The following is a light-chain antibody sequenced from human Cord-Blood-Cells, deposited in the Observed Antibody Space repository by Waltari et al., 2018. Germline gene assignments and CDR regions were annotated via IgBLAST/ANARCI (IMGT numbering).Light chain of an antibody. CDR2: AAS. Sequence: DIVLTQSPGTLSLSPGESATLPCRASQSVSSSYLAWYQQKPGQAPRLLIYAASSRASGIPDRFSGSGSGTDFTLTISRVEAEDFAVYYCKQYGSSPLTFGGGTKVEIK. J-gene: IGKJ4*01. V-gene: IGKV3-20*01. CDR1: QSVSSSY. CDR3: KQYGSSPLT.